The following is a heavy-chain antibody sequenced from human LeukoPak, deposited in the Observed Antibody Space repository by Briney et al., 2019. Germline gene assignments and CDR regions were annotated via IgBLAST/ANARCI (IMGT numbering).Heavy chain of an antibody. J-gene: IGHJ4*02. CDR2: INHSGST. V-gene: IGHV4-34*01. D-gene: IGHD3-10*01. CDR3: ARGHQKDIRSITMVRGKRTPSYFDY. CDR1: GGSFSGYY. Sequence: SETLSLTCAVYGGSFSGYYWSWIRQPPGKGLEWIGEINHSGSTNYNPSLKSRVTISVDTSKNQFSLKLSSVTAADTAVYYCARGHQKDIRSITMVRGKRTPSYFDYWGQGTLVTVSS.